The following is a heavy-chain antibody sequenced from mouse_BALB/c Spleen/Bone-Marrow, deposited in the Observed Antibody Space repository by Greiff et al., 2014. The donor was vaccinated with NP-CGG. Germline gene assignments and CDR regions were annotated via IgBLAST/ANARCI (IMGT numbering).Heavy chain of an antibody. CDR3: ARNWDWVFAY. J-gene: IGHJ3*01. Sequence: VQLPQSGTVLARPGASFRMSCKASGYTFTNYWVNWVKQRPGQGLEWIGAIYPGNNDAKYTQKFKAKAKLTAVTSTSTADMELSSLTNEDSAVYYCARNWDWVFAYWGQGTLVTVSA. CDR1: GYTFTNYW. D-gene: IGHD4-1*01. V-gene: IGHV1-5*01. CDR2: IYPGNNDA.